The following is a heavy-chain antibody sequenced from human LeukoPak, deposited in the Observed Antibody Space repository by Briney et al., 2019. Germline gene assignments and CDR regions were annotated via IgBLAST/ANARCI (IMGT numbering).Heavy chain of an antibody. CDR1: GFTFSNYG. J-gene: IGHJ4*02. Sequence: AGGSLRLSCAASGFTFSNYGMHWVRQAPGKGLEWVAVISYDGSNKYYADSVKGRFTISRDNSKNTLYLQMNSLRAEDTAVYYCAKDLEGSGTYFDYWGQGTLVTVSS. V-gene: IGHV3-30*18. CDR3: AKDLEGSGTYFDY. CDR2: ISYDGSNK. D-gene: IGHD3-10*01.